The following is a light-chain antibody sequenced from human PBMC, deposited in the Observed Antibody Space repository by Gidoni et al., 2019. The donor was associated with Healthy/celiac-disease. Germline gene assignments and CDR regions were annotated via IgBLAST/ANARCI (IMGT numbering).Light chain of an antibody. J-gene: IGLJ3*02. CDR1: ALPTQY. CDR3: QSADSSGTYWV. CDR2: QDS. Sequence: SYELTQPPSVSVSPGQTARITCSGDALPTQYAYWYQQKPGQAPVLVIYQDSERPSGIPERFSGSSSGTTVTLTISVVQAEDEADYYCQSADSSGTYWVFGGGTKLTVL. V-gene: IGLV3-25*03.